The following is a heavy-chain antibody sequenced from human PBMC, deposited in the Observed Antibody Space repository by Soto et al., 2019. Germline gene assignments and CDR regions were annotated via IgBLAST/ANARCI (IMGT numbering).Heavy chain of an antibody. J-gene: IGHJ4*02. CDR2: IWYDGSNK. CDR3: ARDEEMATISFFDY. V-gene: IGHV3-33*01. D-gene: IGHD5-12*01. CDR1: GFTFSRHG. Sequence: QVQLVESGGGVVQPGRSLRLSCAAPGFTFSRHGMHWVRQAPGKGLEWVAVIWYDGSNKYYADSVKGRFTISRDNSKNTLYLQMNSLRAEDTAVYYCARDEEMATISFFDYWGQGTLVTVSS.